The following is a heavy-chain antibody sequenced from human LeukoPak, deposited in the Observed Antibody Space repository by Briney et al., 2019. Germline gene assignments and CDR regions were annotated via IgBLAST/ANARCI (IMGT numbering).Heavy chain of an antibody. CDR2: IYPGDSDT. D-gene: IGHD1-26*01. J-gene: IGHJ4*02. Sequence: GESLKTSCKGSGYSFTNYWIGWVRQMPGKGLEWMGIIYPGDSDTKYRPSFQGQVTISADKSITTAYLQWSSLKASDTAMYYCARYSGSYSKSFDSWGQGTLLTVSS. CDR1: GYSFTNYW. V-gene: IGHV5-51*01. CDR3: ARYSGSYSKSFDS.